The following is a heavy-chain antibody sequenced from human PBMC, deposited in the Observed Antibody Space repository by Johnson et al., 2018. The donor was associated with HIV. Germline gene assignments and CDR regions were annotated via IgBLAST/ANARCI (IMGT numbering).Heavy chain of an antibody. D-gene: IGHD1-1*01. Sequence: EVQLVESGGGLIQPGGSLRLSCAASGFTVSSNYMSWVRQAPGKGLEWLSVIYSGGSTYYADSVKGRFTISRDNSKNKVYLQMNSLRVEDTAVYYCARDTKVPRYNWNDGGFDMWGQGTKVTVSS. CDR2: IYSGGST. J-gene: IGHJ3*02. CDR3: ARDTKVPRYNWNDGGFDM. V-gene: IGHV3-53*01. CDR1: GFTVSSNY.